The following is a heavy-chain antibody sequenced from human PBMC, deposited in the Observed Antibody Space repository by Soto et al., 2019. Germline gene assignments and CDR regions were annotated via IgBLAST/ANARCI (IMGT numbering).Heavy chain of an antibody. CDR2: IYYSGST. CDR3: GRGGTPIDY. D-gene: IGHD3-16*01. CDR1: GGSISTYF. Sequence: SETLCVTCTVSGGSISTYFWSWIRQSPGKGLEWIGHIYYSGSTNYNPSLKSRVTISVDTSKNQFSLKLRSLRSDDTAVYYCGRGGTPIDYWGQGTLVTVSS. J-gene: IGHJ4*02. V-gene: IGHV4-59*01.